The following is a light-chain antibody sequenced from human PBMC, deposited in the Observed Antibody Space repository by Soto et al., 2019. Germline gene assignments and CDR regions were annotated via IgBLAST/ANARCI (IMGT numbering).Light chain of an antibody. CDR1: QSVSSN. CDR3: QPYNNWPRT. CDR2: GAS. V-gene: IGKV3-15*01. J-gene: IGKJ1*01. Sequence: EIVMTQSPATLSVSPGERATLSCRASQSVSSNLAWYQQKPGQAPRLLIYGASTRATGIPARFSGSGSGTEFTLTISSLQSEDFAVYYCQPYNNWPRTFGQRTKVDIK.